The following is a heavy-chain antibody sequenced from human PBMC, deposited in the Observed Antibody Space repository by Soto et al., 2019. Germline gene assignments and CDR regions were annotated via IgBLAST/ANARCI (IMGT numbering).Heavy chain of an antibody. V-gene: IGHV1-18*01. CDR2: ISAYNGNT. J-gene: IGHJ6*02. Sequence: ASVKVSCKASGYTFTSYGISWVRQAPGQGLEWMGWISAYNGNTNYAQKLQGRVTMTTDTSTSTAYMDLRSLRSDDTAVYYCARGLAETHGQPEDYYYYGMDVWGQGTTVTVSS. D-gene: IGHD2-2*01. CDR1: GYTFTSYG. CDR3: ARGLAETHGQPEDYYYYGMDV.